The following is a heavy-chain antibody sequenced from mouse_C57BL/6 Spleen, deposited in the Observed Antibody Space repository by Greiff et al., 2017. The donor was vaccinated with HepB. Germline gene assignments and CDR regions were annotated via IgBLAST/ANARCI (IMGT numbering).Heavy chain of an antibody. CDR1: GYTFTSYW. CDR2: IHPNSGST. D-gene: IGHD1-1*01. Sequence: QVQLQQPGAELVKPGASVKLSCKASGYTFTSYWMHWVKQRPGQGLEWIGMIHPNSGSTNYNEKFKSKATLTVDKSSSTAYMQLSSLTSEDSAVYYCAREGDYYGSSYRDYYAMDYWGQGTSVTVSS. CDR3: AREGDYYGSSYRDYYAMDY. V-gene: IGHV1-64*01. J-gene: IGHJ4*01.